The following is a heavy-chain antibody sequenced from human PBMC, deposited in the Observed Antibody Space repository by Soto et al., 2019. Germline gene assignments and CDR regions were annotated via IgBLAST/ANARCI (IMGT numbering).Heavy chain of an antibody. D-gene: IGHD3-10*01. CDR2: ISSNGLGT. CDR1: GFTFTNYA. V-gene: IGHV3-64*01. Sequence: EVQLVESGGGLVQPGGSLRLSCAASGFTFTNYAMHWVRQAPQKGLEYVSSISSNGLGTSYANSVKGRFIISRDNSKNTLYLQMGSLRAEDMAMYYCSTYGSGSYPDWGQGTLVTVSS. J-gene: IGHJ4*02. CDR3: STYGSGSYPD.